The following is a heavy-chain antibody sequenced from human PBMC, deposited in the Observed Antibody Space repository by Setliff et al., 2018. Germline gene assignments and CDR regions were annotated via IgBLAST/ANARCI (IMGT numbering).Heavy chain of an antibody. D-gene: IGHD6-13*01. J-gene: IGHJ4*02. V-gene: IGHV3-48*01. Sequence: GGSLRLSCVASGFTFSNYEFNWVRQAPGKGLEWISYISNGGGAVKYADSVKGRFTISRDNSKDTLYLQMNSLRVDDTAVYYCARDLTSSWYAGSAYWGQGTLVTVSS. CDR1: GFTFSNYE. CDR2: ISNGGGAV. CDR3: ARDLTSSWYAGSAY.